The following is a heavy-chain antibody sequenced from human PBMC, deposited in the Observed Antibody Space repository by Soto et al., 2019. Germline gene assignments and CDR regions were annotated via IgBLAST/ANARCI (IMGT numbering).Heavy chain of an antibody. D-gene: IGHD6-19*01. J-gene: IGHJ4*01. CDR2: IGSSGSHI. V-gene: IGHV3-21*01. CDR3: ARRGDSGSFFDY. Sequence: EVQLVESGGGLVKPGGSLRLSCAASGFTFSTYTMTWVRQAPGNGLEWVSSIGSSGSHIYYADSLKGRFTISRDNAKNSLYLQMNSLRAEDTAVYYCARRGDSGSFFDYWGHGTLVTVSS. CDR1: GFTFSTYT.